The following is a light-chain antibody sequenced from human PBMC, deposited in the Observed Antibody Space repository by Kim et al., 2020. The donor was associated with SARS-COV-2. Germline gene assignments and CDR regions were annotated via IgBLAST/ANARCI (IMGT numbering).Light chain of an antibody. Sequence: EIVLTQSPVTLSLSPGERATLSCRASQSVYSYLAWYQQKPGQAPRLLIYDASNRATGIPARFSGSGSGTDFTLTISSLEPEDFAVYYCQQYSNWPITFGQGTKVEIK. CDR1: QSVYSY. CDR3: QQYSNWPIT. CDR2: DAS. V-gene: IGKV3-11*01. J-gene: IGKJ3*01.